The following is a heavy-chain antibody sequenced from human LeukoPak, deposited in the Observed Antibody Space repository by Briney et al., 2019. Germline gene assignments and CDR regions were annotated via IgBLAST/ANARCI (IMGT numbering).Heavy chain of an antibody. D-gene: IGHD1-1*01. CDR1: GFTFSDFY. J-gene: IGHJ4*02. V-gene: IGHV3-7*01. Sequence: GGSLRLSCAASGFTFSDFYMSWVRQAPGKGLAGVANIKKDGSERSYVDSVRDRFTISRDNAKNSLYLQMNSLRAEDTAMYYCARGGWSGYFIYWGQGALVTVSS. CDR3: ARGGWSGYFIY. CDR2: IKKDGSER.